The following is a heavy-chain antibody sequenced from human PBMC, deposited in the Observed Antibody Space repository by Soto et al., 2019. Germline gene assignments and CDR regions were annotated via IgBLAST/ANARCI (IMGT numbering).Heavy chain of an antibody. CDR2: SIPIFGTA. V-gene: IGHV1-69*01. Sequence: QVQLVQSGAEVKKPGSSVKVSCKASGGTFSSYAISWVRQAPGQGLEWMGGSIPIFGTANYAQKFQGRVTITADESTSTAYMELSSLRSEDTAVYYCSRYKSRTRSGYYNFDYWGQGTLVTVSS. CDR1: GGTFSSYA. J-gene: IGHJ4*02. D-gene: IGHD3-22*01. CDR3: SRYKSRTRSGYYNFDY.